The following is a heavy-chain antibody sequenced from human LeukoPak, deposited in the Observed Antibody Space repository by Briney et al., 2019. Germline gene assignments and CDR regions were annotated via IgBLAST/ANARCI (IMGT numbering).Heavy chain of an antibody. D-gene: IGHD6-13*01. Sequence: ASVKVSCKASGYTFTDYHMHWVRQAPGQGLEWMGWINPNSGGTNYAQKFQGRVTMTRDTSISTAYMELSRLRSDDTAVYYCARDKDVAAADLDYWGQGTLVTVSS. CDR2: INPNSGGT. V-gene: IGHV1-2*02. CDR1: GYTFTDYH. J-gene: IGHJ4*02. CDR3: ARDKDVAAADLDY.